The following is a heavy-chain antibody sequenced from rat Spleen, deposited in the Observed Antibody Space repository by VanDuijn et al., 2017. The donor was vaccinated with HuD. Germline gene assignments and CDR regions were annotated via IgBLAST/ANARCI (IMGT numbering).Heavy chain of an antibody. D-gene: IGHD1-3*01. J-gene: IGHJ2*01. CDR1: GFTFSDYN. Sequence: EVQLVESGGGLVQPGRSLKLSCAASGFTFSDYNMAWVRQAPKKGLEWVATISYDGSSTYYRDSVKGRFTISRDNAKSTLYLQMDSLRSEDTATYYCARRGGYGCCNYGDWGQGVMVIVSS. CDR2: ISYDGSST. V-gene: IGHV5-7*01. CDR3: ARRGGYGCCNYGD.